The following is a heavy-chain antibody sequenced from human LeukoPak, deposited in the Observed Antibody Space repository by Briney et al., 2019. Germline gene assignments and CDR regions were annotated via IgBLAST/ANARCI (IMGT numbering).Heavy chain of an antibody. CDR3: GRDIDV. J-gene: IGHJ6*02. V-gene: IGHV3-7*03. CDR2: INQDGGKK. Sequence: GGSLTLSCAASGFTFSTYWMSWVRQAPGKGLEWVANINQDGGKKHYVDSVRGRFTISRDSAKNSLYLQMNSLRADDTAVYYCGRDIDVWGQGATVTVSS. CDR1: GFTFSTYW.